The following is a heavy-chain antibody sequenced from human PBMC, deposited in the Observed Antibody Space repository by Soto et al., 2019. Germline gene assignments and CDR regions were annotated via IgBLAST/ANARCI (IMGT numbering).Heavy chain of an antibody. V-gene: IGHV3-48*02. J-gene: IGHJ4*02. CDR1: GFTFSSYN. Sequence: EVQVVESGGGLVQSGGSLRLSCAVSGFTFSSYNMNWVRQTPAKGLEWLSYISSTGINRYYADSVKGRFTISRDNAKNSVYLQMNSLRDEDTAVYFFARWDYYDSSGCYGLDFWGQGTLVTVSS. D-gene: IGHD3-22*01. CDR3: ARWDYYDSSGCYGLDF. CDR2: ISSTGINR.